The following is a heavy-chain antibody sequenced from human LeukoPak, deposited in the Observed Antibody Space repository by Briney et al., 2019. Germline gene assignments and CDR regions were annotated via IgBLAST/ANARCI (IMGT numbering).Heavy chain of an antibody. D-gene: IGHD2-15*01. CDR1: GGSFSGYY. Sequence: SETLSLTCAVYGGSFSGYYWSWIRQPPGKGLEWIGEINHSGSTNYNPSLKSRVTISVDTSKNQFSLKLSSVTAADTAVYYCARLVTRFALDIWGQGTMVTVSS. J-gene: IGHJ3*02. CDR2: INHSGST. V-gene: IGHV4-34*01. CDR3: ARLVTRFALDI.